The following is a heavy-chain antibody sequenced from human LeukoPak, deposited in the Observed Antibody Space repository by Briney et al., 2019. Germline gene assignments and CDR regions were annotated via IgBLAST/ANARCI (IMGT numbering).Heavy chain of an antibody. Sequence: ASVKVSCKASAYTFSSYDINWVRQAPGQGLEWMGWMNPDSGNTGYAQKFRGRVTMTRDTSISTAYMELSRLRSDDTAVYYCARGYSNYYGMDVWGQGTTVTVSS. CDR2: MNPDSGNT. CDR3: ARGYSNYYGMDV. V-gene: IGHV1-8*01. D-gene: IGHD4-11*01. CDR1: AYTFSSYD. J-gene: IGHJ6*02.